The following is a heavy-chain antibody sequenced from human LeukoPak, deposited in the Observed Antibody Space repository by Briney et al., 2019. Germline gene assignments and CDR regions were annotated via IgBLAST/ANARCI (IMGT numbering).Heavy chain of an antibody. CDR3: AREVGTNKLDY. CDR1: EFTFSSYW. D-gene: IGHD1-14*01. V-gene: IGHV3-7*01. Sequence: GGSLRLSCATYEFTFSSYWMSWVRQPPGKGLEWVANIKQDGSEKYYVDSMKGRFTISRDNAKKSVFLQMNSLGAADTAVYYCAREVGTNKLDYWGQGTLVTVSS. CDR2: IKQDGSEK. J-gene: IGHJ4*02.